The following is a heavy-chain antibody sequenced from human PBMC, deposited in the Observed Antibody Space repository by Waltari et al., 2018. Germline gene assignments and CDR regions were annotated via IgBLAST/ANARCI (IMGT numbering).Heavy chain of an antibody. CDR2: IYYSGST. CDR1: GGSISSSSYY. J-gene: IGHJ4*02. Sequence: QLQLQESGPGLVKPSETLSLTCTVSGGSISSSSYYWGWIRQPPGKGLEWIGSIYYSGSTYYNPSLKSRVTISVDTSKNQFSLKLSSVTAADTAVYYCASFGLVFYYDSSGLLWGQGTLVTVSS. D-gene: IGHD3-22*01. V-gene: IGHV4-39*01. CDR3: ASFGLVFYYDSSGLL.